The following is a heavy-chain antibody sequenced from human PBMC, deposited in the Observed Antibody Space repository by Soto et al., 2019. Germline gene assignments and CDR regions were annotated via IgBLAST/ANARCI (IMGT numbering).Heavy chain of an antibody. D-gene: IGHD3-3*01. CDR3: ARVASIFGVADDAFDI. Sequence: SETLSLTCTVSGGSISTSSYYWDWIRQPPGKGLEWIGNIYYSGSTYYNPSLKSRATISVDRSKNQFSLKLSSVTAADTAVYYCARVASIFGVADDAFDIWGQGTMVTVSS. J-gene: IGHJ3*02. CDR2: IYYSGST. CDR1: GGSISTSSYY. V-gene: IGHV4-39*07.